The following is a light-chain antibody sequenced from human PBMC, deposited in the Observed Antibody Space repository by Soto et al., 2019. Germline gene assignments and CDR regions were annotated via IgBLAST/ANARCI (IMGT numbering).Light chain of an antibody. V-gene: IGKV1-27*01. J-gene: IGKJ3*01. CDR3: QKYSSVPV. Sequence: DIQMTQSPTSLSASVGDRVTITCRASQGIRNFVAWYQQKPGKDPKLLIYAASTLQSGVPSRFSGSGSGTDFTLTINSLQPEYVATYSCQKYSSVPVFGPGTKVEIK. CDR2: AAS. CDR1: QGIRNF.